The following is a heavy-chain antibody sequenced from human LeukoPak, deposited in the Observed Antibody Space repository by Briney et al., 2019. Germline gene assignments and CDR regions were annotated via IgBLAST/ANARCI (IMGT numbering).Heavy chain of an antibody. CDR2: IYPGDSHT. D-gene: IGHD6-25*01. CDR1: GYSFTTNW. Sequence: GESLKISCKGAGYSFTTNWIGWVRQMPGKGLEWMGIIYPGDSHTRYNPSFQGQVTMSADKSTNTACLQWSSLKASDTAIYYCARTSANWFDAWGQGTLVTVSS. CDR3: ARTSANWFDA. J-gene: IGHJ5*02. V-gene: IGHV5-51*01.